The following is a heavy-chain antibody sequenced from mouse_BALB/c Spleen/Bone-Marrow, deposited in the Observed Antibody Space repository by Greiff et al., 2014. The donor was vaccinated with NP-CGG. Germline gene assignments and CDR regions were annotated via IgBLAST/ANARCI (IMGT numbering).Heavy chain of an antibody. CDR2: IYPHNGGN. CDR3: ARSRGTTATTYYFDY. D-gene: IGHD1-2*01. Sequence: VQLQQSGPELVKPGASVKISCEASGYTFTDYNMHWVKQSHGKSLEWIVYIYPHNGGNGYNQKFKNKATLTVDSSSSTAYMELRSLTSEDSAVYYCARSRGTTATTYYFDYWGQGTTLTVSS. J-gene: IGHJ2*01. CDR1: GYTFTDYN. V-gene: IGHV1S29*02.